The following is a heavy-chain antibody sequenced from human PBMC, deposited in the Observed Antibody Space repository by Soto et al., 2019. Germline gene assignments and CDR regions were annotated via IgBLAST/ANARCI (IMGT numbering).Heavy chain of an antibody. CDR3: AKGKTSGWYYFDY. CDR1: GFTFSNYA. J-gene: IGHJ4*02. Sequence: QPGGSLRLSCAASGFTFSNYAMSWVRQAPGKGLEWVSGISATGRDTYYADSVKDRFTISRDSSKNTLYLQMNSLRAEDTAIYYCAKGKTSGWYYFDYWGQGTLVTVSS. D-gene: IGHD6-19*01. CDR2: ISATGRDT. V-gene: IGHV3-23*01.